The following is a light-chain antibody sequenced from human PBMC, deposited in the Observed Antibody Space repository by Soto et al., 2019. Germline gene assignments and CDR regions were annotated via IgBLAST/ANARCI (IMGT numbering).Light chain of an antibody. CDR2: GAS. Sequence: EIVMTQSPATLSVSPGGRATLSCRASQSVSSYLAWYQQKPGQAPRLLIYGASNRATGIPDRFSGSGSGTDFTLTISRLEPEDFAVYYCQQYGSSGTFGQGTKV. CDR1: QSVSSY. J-gene: IGKJ1*01. V-gene: IGKV3-20*01. CDR3: QQYGSSGT.